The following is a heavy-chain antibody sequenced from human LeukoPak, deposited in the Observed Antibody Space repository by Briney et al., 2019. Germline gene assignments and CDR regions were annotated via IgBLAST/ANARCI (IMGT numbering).Heavy chain of an antibody. Sequence: PGGSLRLSCAASGFTFSSYAMSWVRQAPGKGLEWVSAISGSGSSTYYADSVKGRFTSSRDNSKNTLYVQMNSLRAEDTAVYYCAKGAVGYCSGGSCYPLDNWGQGTLVPVSS. V-gene: IGHV3-23*01. CDR1: GFTFSSYA. CDR3: AKGAVGYCSGGSCYPLDN. J-gene: IGHJ4*01. D-gene: IGHD2-15*01. CDR2: ISGSGSST.